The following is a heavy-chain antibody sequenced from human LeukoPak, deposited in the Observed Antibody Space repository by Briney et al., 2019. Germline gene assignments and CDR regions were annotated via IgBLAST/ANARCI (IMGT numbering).Heavy chain of an antibody. D-gene: IGHD2-2*01. V-gene: IGHV3-73*01. CDR2: IRSKANSYAT. Sequence: GGSLRLSCAASGFTFSTYSMIWVRQASGKGLEWVGRIRSKANSYATAYAASVKGRFTISRDDSKNTAYLQMNSLKTEDTAVYYCTLALRYRSSTSCYGFDYWGQGTLVTVSS. J-gene: IGHJ4*02. CDR3: TLALRYRSSTSCYGFDY. CDR1: GFTFSTYS.